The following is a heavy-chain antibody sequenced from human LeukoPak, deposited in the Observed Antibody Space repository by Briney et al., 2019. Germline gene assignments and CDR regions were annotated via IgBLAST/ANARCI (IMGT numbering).Heavy chain of an antibody. V-gene: IGHV1-2*02. CDR1: GYTVTVYY. J-gene: IGHJ5*02. D-gene: IGHD6-19*01. Sequence: ASVKVSCKASGYTVTVYYMHWLRQAPGQGLEWMVWSNTNSCCTNYTQKFQGRVTMTRDTSISTAYMELSRLRSDDTAVYYCARVRRSVAGTLWFDPWGQGNLVTVSS. CDR3: ARVRRSVAGTLWFDP. CDR2: SNTNSCCT.